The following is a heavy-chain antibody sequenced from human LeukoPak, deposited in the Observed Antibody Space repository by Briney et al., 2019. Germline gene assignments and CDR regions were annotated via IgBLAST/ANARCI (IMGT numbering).Heavy chain of an antibody. CDR3: AKDTSIGKYCTNGVCSPFDY. V-gene: IGHV3-23*01. CDR1: GFTFSDYW. D-gene: IGHD2-8*01. Sequence: GGSLRLSCTVSGFTFSDYWMSWVRQAPGQGLEWVSVISDSGDYTSYADSVRGRFTISRDNSRNTLYLQMISLRPEDTAVYYCAKDTSIGKYCTNGVCSPFDYWGQGTLVTVSS. J-gene: IGHJ4*02. CDR2: ISDSGDYT.